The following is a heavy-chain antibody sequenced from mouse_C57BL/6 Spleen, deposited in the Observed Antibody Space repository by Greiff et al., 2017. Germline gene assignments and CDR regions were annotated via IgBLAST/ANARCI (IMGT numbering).Heavy chain of an antibody. CDR1: GFTFSSYG. CDR2: ISSGGSYT. J-gene: IGHJ2*01. D-gene: IGHD1-1*01. Sequence: EVQRVESGGDLVKPGGSLKLSCAASGFTFSSYGMSWVRQTPDKRLEWVATISSGGSYTYYPDSVKGRFTISRDNAKNTLYLQMSSLKSEDTAMYYCARQDYGSPSLYYWGQGTTLTVSS. CDR3: ARQDYGSPSLYY. V-gene: IGHV5-6*01.